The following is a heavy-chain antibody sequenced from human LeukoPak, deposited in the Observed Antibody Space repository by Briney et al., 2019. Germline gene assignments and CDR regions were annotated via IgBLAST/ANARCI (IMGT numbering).Heavy chain of an antibody. CDR3: ASVYQHGMDV. J-gene: IGHJ6*02. V-gene: IGHV1-46*01. CDR2: VNPSSISA. D-gene: IGHD2-2*01. Sequence: ASVKVSCKASGYTVTNYYMHWVRQAPGQGLEWMGIVNPSSISASYAQKFQGRVTMTRDTSTSTVSMELSSLRSDDTAVYYCASVYQHGMDVWGQGTTVTVSS. CDR1: GYTVTNYY.